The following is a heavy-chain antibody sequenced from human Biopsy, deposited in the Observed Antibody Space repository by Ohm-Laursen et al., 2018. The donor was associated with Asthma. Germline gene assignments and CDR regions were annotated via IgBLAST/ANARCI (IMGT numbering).Heavy chain of an antibody. J-gene: IGHJ6*02. CDR1: GGSISSYY. CDR2: IYYSGST. CDR3: VRRAPPGIVVPRVGGGMDV. Sequence: SETLSLTWTVSGGSISSYYWSWIRQPPGKGPEWIGYIYYSGSTNYNPSLKSRVTISVDTSKNQFSLKLSSVTAADTAVYYCVRRAPPGIVVPRVGGGMDVWGQGTTVTV. V-gene: IGHV4-59*01. D-gene: IGHD2-2*01.